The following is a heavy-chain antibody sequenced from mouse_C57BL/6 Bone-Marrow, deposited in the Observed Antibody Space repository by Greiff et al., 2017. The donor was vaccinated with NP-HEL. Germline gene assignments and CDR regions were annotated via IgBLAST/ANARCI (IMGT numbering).Heavy chain of an antibody. V-gene: IGHV1-69*01. Sequence: QVQLQQPGAELVMPGASVKLSCKASGYTFTSYWMHWVKQRPGQGLEWIGEIDPSDSYTNYNQKFKGKSTLTVDKSSSTAYMQLSSLTSEDSAVYYCAREGGYDYDGGLDFDYWGQGTTLTVAS. D-gene: IGHD2-4*01. CDR2: IDPSDSYT. J-gene: IGHJ2*01. CDR1: GYTFTSYW. CDR3: AREGGYDYDGGLDFDY.